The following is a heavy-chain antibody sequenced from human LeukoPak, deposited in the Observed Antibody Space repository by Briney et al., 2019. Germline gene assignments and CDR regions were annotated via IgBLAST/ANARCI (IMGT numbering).Heavy chain of an antibody. CDR1: GDSINSLDL. J-gene: IGHJ4*02. V-gene: IGHV4-4*02. CDR2: MYLSGTT. D-gene: IGHD3-22*01. Sequence: SETLSLTCTVSGDSINSLDLWSWVRQPPGKGLEWIGEMYLSGTTHSNPSVKSRVTTSIDKSKNQFFLNLSSVTAADTAVYYCAGLVGRYSSGLYYYYFDYWGQGTLITVSS. CDR3: AGLVGRYSSGLYYYYFDY.